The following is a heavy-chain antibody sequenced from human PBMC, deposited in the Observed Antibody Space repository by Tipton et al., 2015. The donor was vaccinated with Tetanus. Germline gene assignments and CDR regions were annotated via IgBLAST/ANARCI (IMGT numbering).Heavy chain of an antibody. Sequence: LSLTCTVSGGSISSYYWSWIRQPPGKGLGWIGYIYYSGSTNYNPSLKSRVTISVDTSKNQFSLKLSSVTAADTAVYYCARTPYYYDSSGDNWFDPWGQGTLVTVSS. J-gene: IGHJ5*02. V-gene: IGHV4-59*12. CDR1: GGSISSYY. CDR2: IYYSGST. D-gene: IGHD3-22*01. CDR3: ARTPYYYDSSGDNWFDP.